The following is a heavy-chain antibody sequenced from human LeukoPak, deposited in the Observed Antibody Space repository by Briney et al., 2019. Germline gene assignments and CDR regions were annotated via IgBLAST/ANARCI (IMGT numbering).Heavy chain of an antibody. D-gene: IGHD1-26*01. V-gene: IGHV3-30*18. Sequence: GRSLRLSCAASGFTFSSYGMHWVRQAPGKGLEWVAVIWYGGSNKYYADSVKGRFTISRDNSKNTLYLQMNSLRAEDTAVYYCAKAGSGSYPTFLDYWGQGTPVTVSS. CDR1: GFTFSSYG. CDR2: IWYGGSNK. CDR3: AKAGSGSYPTFLDY. J-gene: IGHJ4*02.